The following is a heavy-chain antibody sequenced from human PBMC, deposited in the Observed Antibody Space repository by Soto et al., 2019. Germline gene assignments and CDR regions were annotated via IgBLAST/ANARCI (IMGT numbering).Heavy chain of an antibody. CDR2: IYYSGST. Sequence: PSETLSLTCTVSGGSISSGDYYWSWIRQPPGKGLEWIGYIYYSGSTYYNPSLKSRVTISVDTSKNQFSLKLSSVTAADTAVYYCARDREQLVPGWFDPWGQGTLVTVSS. CDR3: ARDREQLVPGWFDP. CDR1: GGSISSGDYY. D-gene: IGHD6-6*01. J-gene: IGHJ5*02. V-gene: IGHV4-30-4*01.